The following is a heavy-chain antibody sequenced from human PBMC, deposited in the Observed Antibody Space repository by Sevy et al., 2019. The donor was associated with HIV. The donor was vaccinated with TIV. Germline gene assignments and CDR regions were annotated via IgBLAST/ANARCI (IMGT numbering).Heavy chain of an antibody. V-gene: IGHV3-73*01. Sequence: GGSLRLSCAASGFTFSGSAIHWVRQASGKGLEWVGRIRSKSNSHATAYAASVKGRFTISRDDSKNTAYLQMNSLKTEDTAVYYCAGHRVSMVRGIIMAHYFDYWGPGTLVTVSS. CDR2: IRSKSNSHAT. D-gene: IGHD3-10*01. CDR1: GFTFSGSA. J-gene: IGHJ4*02. CDR3: AGHRVSMVRGIIMAHYFDY.